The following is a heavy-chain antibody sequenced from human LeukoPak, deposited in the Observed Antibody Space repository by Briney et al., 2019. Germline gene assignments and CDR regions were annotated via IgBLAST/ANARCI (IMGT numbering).Heavy chain of an antibody. Sequence: GGSLRLSCAASGFTFSSYGMHWVRQAPGKGLEWVAVIWYDGSNKYYADSVKGRFTISRDNSKNTLYLQMNSLRAEDTAVYYCAKGPIVGAIGYWGQGTLVTVSS. CDR1: GFTFSSYG. CDR2: IWYDGSNK. CDR3: AKGPIVGAIGY. D-gene: IGHD1-26*01. J-gene: IGHJ4*02. V-gene: IGHV3-33*08.